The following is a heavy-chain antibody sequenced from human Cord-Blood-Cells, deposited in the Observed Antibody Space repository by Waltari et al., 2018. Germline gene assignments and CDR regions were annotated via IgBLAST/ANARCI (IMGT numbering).Heavy chain of an antibody. CDR3: ARRTGEHWFDP. J-gene: IGHJ5*02. Sequence: QVQLQQWGAGLLKPSETLSLTCAVYGGSFSGYYWSWIRQPPGKGLEWIGEINHSGSTNYNPSLKSRVTISVDTSKNQFSLKLSSVTAADTAVYYCARRTGEHWFDPWGQGTLVTVSS. CDR1: GGSFSGYY. V-gene: IGHV4-34*01. CDR2: INHSGST. D-gene: IGHD7-27*01.